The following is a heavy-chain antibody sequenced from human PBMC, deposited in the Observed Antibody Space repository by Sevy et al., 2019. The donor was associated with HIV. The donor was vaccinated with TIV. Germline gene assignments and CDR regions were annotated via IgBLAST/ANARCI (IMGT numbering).Heavy chain of an antibody. CDR2: INQDGGEI. J-gene: IGHJ6*02. V-gene: IGHV3-7*01. CDR1: GISISSHW. CDR3: ARAMGV. Sequence: GGSLRLSCVGSGISISSHWMNWVRQSPGKGLEWVANINQDGGEIYYVDSVKGRFTISRENAKNSGYLQMHSLRVEDSGVHYCARAMGVWGQGTTVTVSS.